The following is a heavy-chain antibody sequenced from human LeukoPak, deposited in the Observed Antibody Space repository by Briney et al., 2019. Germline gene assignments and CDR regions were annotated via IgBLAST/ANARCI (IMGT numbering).Heavy chain of an antibody. CDR2: INAGNGST. J-gene: IGHJ4*02. CDR3: ARMVYYDSSPFDY. Sequence: ASVKVSCKASGYTFTNYAMHWVRQAPGQRLEWMGWINAGNGSTRYSHKFQGRVTITGDTSASTAYMELSSLRSGDTAVYFCARMVYYDSSPFDYWGQGTLVTVSS. D-gene: IGHD3-22*01. CDR1: GYTFTNYA. V-gene: IGHV1-3*01.